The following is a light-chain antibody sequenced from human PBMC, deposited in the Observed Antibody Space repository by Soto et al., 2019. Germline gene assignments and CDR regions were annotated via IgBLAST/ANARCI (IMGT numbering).Light chain of an antibody. CDR2: DVA. J-gene: IGLJ1*01. CDR3: VSYTSSTTYV. Sequence: QSVLTQPASVSHSPGQSITISCTGTNSAVGGSNFGSSCKQHPGKPPKLIIYDVANRPSGVSNRFSGSKSGSTASLIISRLQTEDEADYYCVSYTSSTTYVFGTGTKVTVL. CDR1: NSAVGGSNF. V-gene: IGLV2-14*03.